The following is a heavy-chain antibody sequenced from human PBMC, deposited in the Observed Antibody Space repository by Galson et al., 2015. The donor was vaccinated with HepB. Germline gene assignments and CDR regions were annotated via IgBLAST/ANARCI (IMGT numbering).Heavy chain of an antibody. CDR1: GFTFSSYA. V-gene: IGHV3-23*01. CDR2: ISGSGGST. CDR3: ARVAITAPTGHWHFDL. Sequence: SLRLSCAASGFTFSSYAMSWVRQAPGKGLEWVSAISGSGGSTYYADSVKGRFTISRDNSKNTLYLQMNSLRAEDTAMYHCARVAITAPTGHWHFDLWGRGTLVTVSS. D-gene: IGHD6-6*01. J-gene: IGHJ2*01.